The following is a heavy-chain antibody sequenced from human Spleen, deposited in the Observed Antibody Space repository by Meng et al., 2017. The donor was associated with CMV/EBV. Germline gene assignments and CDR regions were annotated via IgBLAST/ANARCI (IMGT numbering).Heavy chain of an antibody. D-gene: IGHD6-13*01. J-gene: IGHJ4*02. V-gene: IGHV4-59*01. Sequence: SETLSLTCTVSGGSITSYYWSWIRQPPGKGLEWIAYIYYSGNTNYNPSLRGRVTISVDTSRNQFSLKLISVTAADTAVYYCARMGYTSSWYADWGQGTLVTVSS. CDR1: GGSITSYY. CDR3: ARMGYTSSWYAD. CDR2: IYYSGNT.